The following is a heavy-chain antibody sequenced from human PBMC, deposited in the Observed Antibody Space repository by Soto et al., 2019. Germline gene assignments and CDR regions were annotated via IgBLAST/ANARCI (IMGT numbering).Heavy chain of an antibody. Sequence: SETLSLTCTVSGGSISSYYLSWIRQPPGKGLEWIGYISYSGSTNYNPSLKSRVSISVDTSKNQFSLKLSSVTAADTAVYYCARDYCSGGGCYDYWGQGALVTVSS. J-gene: IGHJ4*02. CDR1: GGSISSYY. CDR2: ISYSGST. V-gene: IGHV4-59*01. CDR3: ARDYCSGGGCYDY. D-gene: IGHD2-15*01.